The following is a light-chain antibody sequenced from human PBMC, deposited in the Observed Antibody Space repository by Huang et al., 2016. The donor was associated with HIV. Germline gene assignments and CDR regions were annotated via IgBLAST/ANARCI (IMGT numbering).Light chain of an antibody. CDR3: QQSYSPPYT. CDR1: QSITSY. J-gene: IGKJ2*01. CDR2: TAS. V-gene: IGKV1-39*01. Sequence: DIQMTQSPSSLPASVGDRVTVTCRASQSITSYLNWYQLKPGKAPKLLSHTASSLQSGGPSRFSGSGSGTDFTLTISSLQPEDCATYCCQQSYSPPYTFGQGTKLEIK.